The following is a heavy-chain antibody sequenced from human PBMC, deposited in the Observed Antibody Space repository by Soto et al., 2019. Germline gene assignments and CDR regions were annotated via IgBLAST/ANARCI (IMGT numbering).Heavy chain of an antibody. J-gene: IGHJ5*02. CDR3: ARDYSDSSGYWAP. Sequence: VGSLRLSCAASGFTFSSYWMSWVRQAPGKGLEWVANIKQDGSEKYYVDSVKGRFTISRDNAKNSLYLQMNSLRAEDTAVYYCARDYSDSSGYWAPWGQGTLVTVSS. D-gene: IGHD3-22*01. CDR2: IKQDGSEK. CDR1: GFTFSSYW. V-gene: IGHV3-7*03.